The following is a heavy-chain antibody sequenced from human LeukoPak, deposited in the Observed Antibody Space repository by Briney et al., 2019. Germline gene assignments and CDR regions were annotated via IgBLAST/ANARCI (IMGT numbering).Heavy chain of an antibody. Sequence: GGSLRLSCAASGFTFSSYALYWVRQAPGKGLEWVAVVPDDGSSKYYADSVKGRFTISRDNSKNSLHLQMNSLKSEDTAMYYCARSQMRTERWLQFAGAFDVWGQGTMVTVSS. CDR3: ARSQMRTERWLQFAGAFDV. CDR2: VPDDGSSK. J-gene: IGHJ3*01. V-gene: IGHV3-30-3*01. D-gene: IGHD5-24*01. CDR1: GFTFSSYA.